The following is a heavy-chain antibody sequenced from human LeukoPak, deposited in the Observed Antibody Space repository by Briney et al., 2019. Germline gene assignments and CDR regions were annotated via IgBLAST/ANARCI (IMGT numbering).Heavy chain of an antibody. D-gene: IGHD2-15*01. CDR3: ARYSHCSGGSCPPYYYYYMDV. CDR2: IYYSGST. V-gene: IGHV4-59*01. J-gene: IGHJ6*03. CDR1: GGSISSYY. Sequence: SETLSLTCTVSGGSISSYYWSWIRQPPGKGLEWIGYIYYSGSTNYNPSLKSRVTISVDTSKNQFSLKLSSVAAADTAVYYCARYSHCSGGSCPPYYYYYMDVWGKGTTVTVSS.